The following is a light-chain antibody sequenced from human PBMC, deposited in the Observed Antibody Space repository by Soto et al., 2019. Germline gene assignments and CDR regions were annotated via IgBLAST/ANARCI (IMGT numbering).Light chain of an antibody. V-gene: IGKV3-11*01. CDR3: QQRSTGRNT. CDR1: QSVSSY. Sequence: EIVLTQSPATLSLSPGERATLSCRASQSVSSYLAWYQQNPGQAPRLLIYDASNRATGIPARFSGSGSGTDFTLTISSLEPEDFAVYYCQQRSTGRNTFGQGTKLEIK. J-gene: IGKJ2*01. CDR2: DAS.